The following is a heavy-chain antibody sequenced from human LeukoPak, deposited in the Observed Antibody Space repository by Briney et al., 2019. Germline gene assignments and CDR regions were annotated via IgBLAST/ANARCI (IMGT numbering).Heavy chain of an antibody. Sequence: SETLSLTCAVYGGSFSGYYWSWIRQPPGKGLEWIGEINHSGSTNYNPSLKSRVTISVDTSKNQFPLKLSSVTAADTAVYYCARAFPYWYCSGGSCYSGYWGQGTLVTVSS. D-gene: IGHD2-15*01. V-gene: IGHV4-34*01. CDR3: ARAFPYWYCSGGSCYSGY. CDR1: GGSFSGYY. CDR2: INHSGST. J-gene: IGHJ4*02.